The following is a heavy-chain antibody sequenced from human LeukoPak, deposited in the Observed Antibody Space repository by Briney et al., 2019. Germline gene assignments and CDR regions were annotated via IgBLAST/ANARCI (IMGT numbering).Heavy chain of an antibody. D-gene: IGHD2-15*01. Sequence: GESLKISCKGSGYSFTSYWIGWVRQMPGKGLEWMGIIYPGDSDTRYSPSFQGQVTISADKSISTAYLQWSSLKASDTAMYYCARLVDIVVVVAAIGGGGAFDIWGQGTMVTVSS. V-gene: IGHV5-51*01. CDR2: IYPGDSDT. CDR3: ARLVDIVVVVAAIGGGGAFDI. CDR1: GYSFTSYW. J-gene: IGHJ3*02.